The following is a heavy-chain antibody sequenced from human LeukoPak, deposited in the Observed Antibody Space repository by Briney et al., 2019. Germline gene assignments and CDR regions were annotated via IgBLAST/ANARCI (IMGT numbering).Heavy chain of an antibody. J-gene: IGHJ4*02. V-gene: IGHV3-30*02. CDR3: AKVYRPYGSGSYYKSYYFDY. D-gene: IGHD3-10*01. CDR2: IRYDGSNK. Sequence: GGSLRLSCAASGFTFSSYGMHWVRQAPGKGLEWVAFIRYDGSNKYYADSVKGRFTISRDNSKNTLYLQMNSLRAEDTAVYYCAKVYRPYGSGSYYKSYYFDYWGQGTLVTVSS. CDR1: GFTFSSYG.